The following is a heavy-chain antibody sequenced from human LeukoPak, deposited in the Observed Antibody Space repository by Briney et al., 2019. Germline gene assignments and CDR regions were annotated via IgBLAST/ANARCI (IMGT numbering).Heavy chain of an antibody. CDR3: ARDRDTYYYDSSGYRNWFDP. J-gene: IGHJ5*02. CDR1: GYTFTGYY. Sequence: ASVKVSCKASGYTFTGYYMHWVRQAPGQGLEWMGWINPNSGGTNYAQKFQGRVTMTRDASISTAYMELSRLRSDDTAVYYCARDRDTYYYDSSGYRNWFDPWGQGTLVTVSS. D-gene: IGHD3-22*01. CDR2: INPNSGGT. V-gene: IGHV1-2*02.